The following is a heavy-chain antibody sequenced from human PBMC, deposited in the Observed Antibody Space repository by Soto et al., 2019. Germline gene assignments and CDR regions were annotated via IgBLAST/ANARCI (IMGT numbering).Heavy chain of an antibody. D-gene: IGHD6-19*01. V-gene: IGHV4-59*08. CDR1: GGSISSYY. CDR3: ARLRYSSGWYDFDY. J-gene: IGHJ4*02. CDR2: IYYSGST. Sequence: SETLSLTCTVSGGSISSYYWSWIRQPPGKGLEWIGYIYYSGSTNYNPSLKSRVTISVDTSKNQFSLKLSSVTAADTAVYYCARLRYSSGWYDFDYSGQGTLVTVSS.